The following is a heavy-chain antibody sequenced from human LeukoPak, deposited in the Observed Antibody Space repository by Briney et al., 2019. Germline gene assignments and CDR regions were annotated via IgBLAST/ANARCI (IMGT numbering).Heavy chain of an antibody. CDR2: IDPEDGAA. V-gene: IGHV1-24*01. D-gene: IGHD1-7*01. CDR1: GYTLIELS. Sequence: ASVKVSCKVSGYTLIELSFHWVRQAPGKGLEWMGGIDPEDGAAIYAQKFQGRVSMTEDRSTDTIHMELSSLRAEDTAVYYCAKDRSNWNYVDYYYMDVWGKGTTVTVSS. J-gene: IGHJ6*03. CDR3: AKDRSNWNYVDYYYMDV.